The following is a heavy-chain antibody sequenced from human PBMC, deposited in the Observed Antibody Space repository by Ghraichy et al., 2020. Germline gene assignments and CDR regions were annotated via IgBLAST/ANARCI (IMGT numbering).Heavy chain of an antibody. CDR3: ARALVGSSTSWHMDV. CDR1: GYTFTSYA. J-gene: IGHJ6*03. D-gene: IGHD2-2*01. V-gene: IGHV1-3*01. Sequence: ASVKVSCKASGYTFTSYAMHWVRQAPGQRLEWMGWINAGNGNTKYSQKFQGRVTITRDTSASTAYMELSSLRSEDTAVYYCARALVGSSTSWHMDVWGKGTTVTVSS. CDR2: INAGNGNT.